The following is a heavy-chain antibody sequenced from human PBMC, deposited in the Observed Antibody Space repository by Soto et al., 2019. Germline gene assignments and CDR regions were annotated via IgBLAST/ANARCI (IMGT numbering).Heavy chain of an antibody. J-gene: IGHJ4*02. CDR1: GFSLSSTRMA. Sequence: QITLKESGPTLVKPTQTLTLTCTFSGFSLSSTRMAVGWIRQPPGKALEWLALIYWDDDKRYSPFLKSRLTITKDTTKTQVVLTMSNMDPVDTARSYCAHSVVAGLGYYFDYWGQGTLVTVSS. D-gene: IGHD6-19*01. V-gene: IGHV2-5*02. CDR3: AHSVVAGLGYYFDY. CDR2: IYWDDDK.